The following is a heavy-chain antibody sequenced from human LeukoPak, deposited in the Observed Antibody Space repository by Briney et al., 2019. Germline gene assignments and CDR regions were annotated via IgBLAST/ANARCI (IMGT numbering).Heavy chain of an antibody. D-gene: IGHD2-2*02. Sequence: GSLRLSYAVSLVTFIGYGRHCVRKDPGKGLEWVAFIRYDGSNKYYADSVKGRFTISRDNSKNTLYLQMNSLRAEDTAVYYCANVVVPAAISSEYFQHWGQGTLVTVSS. CDR3: ANVVVPAAISSEYFQH. CDR1: LVTFIGYG. CDR2: IRYDGSNK. J-gene: IGHJ1*01. V-gene: IGHV3-30*02.